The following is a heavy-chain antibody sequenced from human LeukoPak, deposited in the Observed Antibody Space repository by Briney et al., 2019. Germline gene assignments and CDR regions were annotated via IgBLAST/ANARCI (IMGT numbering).Heavy chain of an antibody. CDR3: ATEPSRSSSFHHLDF. V-gene: IGHV1-69*04. D-gene: IGHD1-14*01. Sequence: ASVKVSCKTSGGTFNNYAISWVRQAPGQGLEWMGRVVPMFGIRNYPQTFRGRVNITADKATNTVYMELRSLRAEDTAIYYCATEPSRSSSFHHLDFCGPGTPVTGSS. CDR2: VVPMFGIR. J-gene: IGHJ4*02. CDR1: GGTFNNYA.